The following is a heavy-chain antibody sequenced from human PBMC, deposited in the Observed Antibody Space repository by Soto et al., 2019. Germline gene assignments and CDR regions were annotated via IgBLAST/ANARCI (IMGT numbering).Heavy chain of an antibody. CDR3: ARQLAYCGGDCFTEPVDY. CDR2: INPNSGDT. J-gene: IGHJ4*02. Sequence: QAQLVQSGAEVKKPGASVKVSCEAFGYTFTSYYMHWVRQAPGQGLEWMGWINPNSGDTKYAQEFRGRVTMTRDTSITTAYMEVKMLTSDDTAVYYCARQLAYCGGDCFTEPVDYWGQGTLVTVSS. D-gene: IGHD2-21*02. V-gene: IGHV1-2*02. CDR1: GYTFTSYY.